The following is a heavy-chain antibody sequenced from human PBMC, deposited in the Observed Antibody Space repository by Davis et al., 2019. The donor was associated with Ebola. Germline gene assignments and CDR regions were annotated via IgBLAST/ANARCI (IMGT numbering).Heavy chain of an antibody. CDR1: GFTFSSYW. Sequence: GGSLRLSCAASGFTFSSYWMSWVRQAPGKGLEWVANIKQDGSEKYYVDSVKGRFTISRDNAKNSLYLQMNSLRAEDTAVYYCARYEGTYYDFWSGYLMGWFDPWGQGTLVTVSS. J-gene: IGHJ5*02. D-gene: IGHD3-3*01. CDR2: IKQDGSEK. CDR3: ARYEGTYYDFWSGYLMGWFDP. V-gene: IGHV3-7*01.